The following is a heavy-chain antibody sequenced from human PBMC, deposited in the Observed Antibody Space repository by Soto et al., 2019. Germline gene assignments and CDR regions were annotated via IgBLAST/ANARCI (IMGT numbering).Heavy chain of an antibody. CDR2: IYYSGSA. D-gene: IGHD7-27*01. CDR1: GASISRGAYY. Sequence: SETLSLTCSVSGASISRGAYYWSWIRQHPGKGLEWIGNIYYSGSAYYNPSLKSRVAISVDTSQNQFSLRLSSVTAADTAVYYCARGVLANWGPENWFDPWGQGTLVTVSS. V-gene: IGHV4-31*03. CDR3: ARGVLANWGPENWFDP. J-gene: IGHJ5*02.